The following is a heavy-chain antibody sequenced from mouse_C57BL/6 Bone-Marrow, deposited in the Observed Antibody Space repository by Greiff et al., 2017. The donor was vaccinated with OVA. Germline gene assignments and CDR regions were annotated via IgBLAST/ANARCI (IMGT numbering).Heavy chain of an antibody. CDR1: GFTFSSYA. Sequence: DVMLVESGGGLVKPGGSLKLSCAASGFTFSSYAMSWVRQTPEKRLEWVATISDGGSYTYYPDSVKGRFTISRDNAKNTLYLQMSSLKSEDTAMYYCARPGTYGSSFYAMDYWGQGTSVTVSS. CDR3: ARPGTYGSSFYAMDY. J-gene: IGHJ4*01. D-gene: IGHD1-1*01. V-gene: IGHV5-9-1*01. CDR2: ISDGGSYT.